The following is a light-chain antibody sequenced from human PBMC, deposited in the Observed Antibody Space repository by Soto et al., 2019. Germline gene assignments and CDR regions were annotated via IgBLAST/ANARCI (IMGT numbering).Light chain of an antibody. CDR1: QSVSSSY. Sequence: EIVLTQSPGTLSLSPGERATLSCRASQSVSSSYLAWYQQKPGQAPRLIIYGASSTATGIPDRFSGSCCGTGFTPTISRLEPEYFAVYYCQQYGSSPWTFGQGTKLDIK. J-gene: IGKJ2*01. CDR3: QQYGSSPWT. V-gene: IGKV3-20*01. CDR2: GAS.